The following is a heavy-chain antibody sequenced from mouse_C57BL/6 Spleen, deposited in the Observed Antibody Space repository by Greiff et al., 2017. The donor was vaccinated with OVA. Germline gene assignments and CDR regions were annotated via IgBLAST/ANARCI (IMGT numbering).Heavy chain of an antibody. Sequence: VQLQQSGPELVKPGASVKISCKASGYAFSSSWMNWVKQRPGKGLEWIGRIYPGDGDPNYNGKFKGKATLTADKSSSTAYMQLSSLTSEDSAVYFCARGGDLDDYFDYWGQGTTLTVSS. J-gene: IGHJ2*01. CDR1: GYAFSSSW. D-gene: IGHD3-3*01. CDR3: ARGGDLDDYFDY. V-gene: IGHV1-82*01. CDR2: IYPGDGDP.